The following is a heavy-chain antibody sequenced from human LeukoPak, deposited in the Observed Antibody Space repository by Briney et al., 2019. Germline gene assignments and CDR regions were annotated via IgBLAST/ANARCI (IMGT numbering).Heavy chain of an antibody. V-gene: IGHV3-30-3*01. Sequence: PGRSLRLSCAASGFSFVTYTMHWVRQAPGKGLEWVATISYNGGQTMYADSVKGRFTISRDNPKNTLDVQMNSLRTEDTAMYYCTTDLMGGQGTLVTVSS. CDR2: ISYNGGQT. CDR3: TTDLM. J-gene: IGHJ4*02. CDR1: GFSFVTYT.